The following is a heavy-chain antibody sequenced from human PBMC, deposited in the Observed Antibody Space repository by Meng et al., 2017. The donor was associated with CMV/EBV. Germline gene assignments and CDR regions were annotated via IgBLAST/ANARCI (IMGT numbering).Heavy chain of an antibody. D-gene: IGHD2-2*01. CDR3: ASWGGVVPADY. V-gene: IGHV3-48*03. CDR1: GFTFSSYE. J-gene: IGHJ4*02. Sequence: GESLKISCAASGFTFSSYEMNWVRQAPGKGLEWVSYISSSGSTIYYADSVKGRFTISRDNAKNSLYLHMNSLRAEDRAVYYWASWGGVVPADYWGQGTLVTVSS. CDR2: ISSSGSTI.